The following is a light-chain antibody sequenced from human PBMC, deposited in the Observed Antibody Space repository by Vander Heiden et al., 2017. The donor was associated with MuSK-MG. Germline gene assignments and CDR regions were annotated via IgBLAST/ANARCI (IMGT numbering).Light chain of an antibody. V-gene: IGKV1-NL1*01. CDR1: QTIVNS. J-gene: IGKJ2*01. CDR3: QHEYSTPFT. Sequence: DIQMTQSPSSLSASVGDRVTITCRASQTIVNSLAWYQQKPGKAPKLLFYGAHRLESGVPSRFSGSGSGTDYTLTISSLQPEDFATFYCQHEYSTPFTFGQGTKLXIK. CDR2: GAH.